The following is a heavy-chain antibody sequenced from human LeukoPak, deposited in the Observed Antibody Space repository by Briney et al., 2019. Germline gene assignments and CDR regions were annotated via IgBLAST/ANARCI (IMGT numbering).Heavy chain of an antibody. V-gene: IGHV1-18*01. J-gene: IGHJ4*02. Sequence: ASVKVSCKASGYTFTSYAMNWVRQAPGQGLEWMGWISAYNGNTNYAQKLQGRVTMTTDTSTSTAYMELRSLRSDDTAVYYCARVAGAAYCTNGVCSLGYFDYWGQGTLVTVSS. CDR2: ISAYNGNT. D-gene: IGHD2-8*01. CDR1: GYTFTSYA. CDR3: ARVAGAAYCTNGVCSLGYFDY.